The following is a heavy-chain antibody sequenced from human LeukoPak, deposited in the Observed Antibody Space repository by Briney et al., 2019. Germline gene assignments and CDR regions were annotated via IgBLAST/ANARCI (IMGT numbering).Heavy chain of an antibody. CDR2: IYYSGST. D-gene: IGHD3-9*01. Sequence: ASETLSLTCTVSGGSISSGGYYWSWIRQHPGKGLEWIGYIYYSGSTYYNPSLKSRVTISVDTSKNQFSLKLSSVTAADTAVYYCARDQLRYFDWFLSVWGQGTTVTVSS. CDR1: GGSISSGGYY. V-gene: IGHV4-30-4*08. J-gene: IGHJ6*02. CDR3: ARDQLRYFDWFLSV.